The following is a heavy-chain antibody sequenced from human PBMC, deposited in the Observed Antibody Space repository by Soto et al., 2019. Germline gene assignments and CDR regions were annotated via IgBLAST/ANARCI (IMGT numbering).Heavy chain of an antibody. J-gene: IGHJ6*02. CDR2: IWYDGSNK. V-gene: IGHV3-33*01. Sequence: GGSLRLSCAASGFTFSSYGMHWVRQAPGKGLEWVAVIWYDGSNKYYADSVKGRFTISRENSKNTLYLQMNSLRAEDTAVYYCAREEHSYGYYYYYGMDVWGQGTTVTVSS. CDR3: AREEHSYGYYYYYGMDV. CDR1: GFTFSSYG. D-gene: IGHD5-18*01.